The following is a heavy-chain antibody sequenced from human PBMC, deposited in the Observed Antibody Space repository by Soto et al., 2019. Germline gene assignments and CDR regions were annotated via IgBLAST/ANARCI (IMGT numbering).Heavy chain of an antibody. D-gene: IGHD5-12*01. CDR3: ASYYYRGYSGYDHYYYYGMDV. CDR1: GYTFTSYG. Sequence: QVQLVQSGAEVKKPGASVKVSCKASGYTFTSYGISWVRQAPGQGLEWRGWISAYNGNTNYAQKLHGRLTLTTDTSPSTAYMELRSLRSDDTAVYFCASYYYRGYSGYDHYYYYGMDVWGQGTTVTVSS. J-gene: IGHJ6*02. CDR2: ISAYNGNT. V-gene: IGHV1-18*01.